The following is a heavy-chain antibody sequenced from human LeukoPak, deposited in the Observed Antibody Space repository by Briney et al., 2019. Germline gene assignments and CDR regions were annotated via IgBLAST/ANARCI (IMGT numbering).Heavy chain of an antibody. CDR1: GYSIRSGYY. J-gene: IGHJ5*02. V-gene: IGHV4-38-2*02. CDR2: IYHSGST. CDR3: ARDGITMVRGVIPNWFDP. Sequence: PSETLSLTCTVSGYSIRSGYYWGWIRQPPGKGLEWIGSIYHSGSTYYNPSLKSRVTISVDTSKNQFSLKLSSVTAADTAVYYCARDGITMVRGVIPNWFDPWGQGTLVTVSS. D-gene: IGHD3-10*01.